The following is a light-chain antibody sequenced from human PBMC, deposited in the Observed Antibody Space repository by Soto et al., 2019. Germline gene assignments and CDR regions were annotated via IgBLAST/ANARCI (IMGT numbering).Light chain of an antibody. CDR3: GADHGSGSNFVVV. CDR1: SGYSNYK. V-gene: IGLV9-49*01. Sequence: QSVLTQPPSASASLGASVTLTCTLSSGYSNYKVDWYQQRPGKGPRFVMRVGTGGIVGSKGDGIPDRFSVLGSGLNRYLTIKNIQEEDESDYHCGADHGSGSNFVVVFGGGTQLTLL. J-gene: IGLJ2*01. CDR2: VGTGGIVG.